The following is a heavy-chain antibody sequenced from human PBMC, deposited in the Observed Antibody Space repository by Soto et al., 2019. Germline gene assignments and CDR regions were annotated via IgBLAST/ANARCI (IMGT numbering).Heavy chain of an antibody. CDR2: MIPIFGTA. CDR1: GGTFSSYA. V-gene: IGHV1-69*13. D-gene: IGHD1-26*01. CDR3: ARGYSGSYFDAFDI. Sequence: GASVKVCCKASGGTFSSYAISWVRQAPGQGLEWMGGMIPIFGTANYAQKLQGRVTITADESTSTAYMEMSSLRSEDTAVYYCARGYSGSYFDAFDIWGQGTMVTVSS. J-gene: IGHJ3*02.